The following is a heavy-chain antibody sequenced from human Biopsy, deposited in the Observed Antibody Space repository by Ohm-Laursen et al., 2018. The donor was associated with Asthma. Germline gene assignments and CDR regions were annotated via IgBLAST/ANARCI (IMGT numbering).Heavy chain of an antibody. J-gene: IGHJ4*02. CDR3: ARLPYGSGSFFDF. CDR1: GYIFANDW. Sequence: ESLRISCKASGYIFANDWIGWVRQLPGKGLGWLGIIFPGDSDTIYSPSSQGQVTISADKSISTAYLQWSSLKASDTAIYYCARLPYGSGSFFDFWGQGTLVTVAS. CDR2: IFPGDSDT. D-gene: IGHD3-10*01. V-gene: IGHV5-51*01.